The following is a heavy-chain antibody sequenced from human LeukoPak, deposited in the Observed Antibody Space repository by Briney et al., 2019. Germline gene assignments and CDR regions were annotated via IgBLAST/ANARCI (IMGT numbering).Heavy chain of an antibody. CDR2: IIPIFGSA. CDR3: ASGLDYDFWSGSPTYYYMAV. Sequence: GASVKVSCKASGGTFSSYAISWVRQAPGQGLEWLGGIIPIFGSANYAQKFQGRVTISADKSTSTAYMELSSLRSEDTAIYYCASGLDYDFWSGSPTYYYMAVWAKGPRSPSP. D-gene: IGHD3-3*01. J-gene: IGHJ6*03. CDR1: GGTFSSYA. V-gene: IGHV1-69*06.